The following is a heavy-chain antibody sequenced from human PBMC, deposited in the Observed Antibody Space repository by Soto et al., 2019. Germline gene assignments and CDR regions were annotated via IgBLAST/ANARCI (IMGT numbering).Heavy chain of an antibody. CDR1: GFTFSSYA. V-gene: IGHV3-23*01. CDR3: AKAGRRITMIVVVITYFDY. Sequence: GGSLRLSCAASGFTFSSYAMSWVRQAPGKGLEWVSAISGSGGSTYYADSVKGRFTISRDNSKNTLYLQMNSLRAEDTAVYYCAKAGRRITMIVVVITYFDYWGQGTLVTVSS. D-gene: IGHD3-22*01. J-gene: IGHJ4*02. CDR2: ISGSGGST.